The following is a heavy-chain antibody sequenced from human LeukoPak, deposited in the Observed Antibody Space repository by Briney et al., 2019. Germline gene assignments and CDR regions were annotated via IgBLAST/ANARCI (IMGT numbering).Heavy chain of an antibody. Sequence: GGSLRLSCAASRFTFSSYAMSWVRQAPGKGLEWVSAISGSGGSTYYADSVKGRFTISRDNSKNTLYLQMNSLRAEDTAVYYCAKTVYGSGSYWYAFDIWGQGTMVTVSS. CDR1: RFTFSSYA. J-gene: IGHJ3*02. D-gene: IGHD3-10*01. CDR2: ISGSGGST. V-gene: IGHV3-23*01. CDR3: AKTVYGSGSYWYAFDI.